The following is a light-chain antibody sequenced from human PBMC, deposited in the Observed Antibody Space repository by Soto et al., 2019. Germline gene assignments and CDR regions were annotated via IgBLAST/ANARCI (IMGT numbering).Light chain of an antibody. J-gene: IGKJ5*01. Sequence: DIKMTQSPSTLSASVGDRVTITCRASQPISSWLAWYHQKPGKAPKLLIYDASNLESGVPSRFSGSGSGTEFTLTISSLQPEDFGIYYCQQYENYWTFGQGTRLEIK. CDR3: QQYENYWT. V-gene: IGKV1-5*01. CDR1: QPISSW. CDR2: DAS.